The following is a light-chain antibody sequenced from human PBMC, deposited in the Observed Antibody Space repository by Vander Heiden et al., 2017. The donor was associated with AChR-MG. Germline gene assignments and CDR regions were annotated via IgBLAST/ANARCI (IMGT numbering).Light chain of an antibody. CDR1: SSTIGSNY. CDR3: AAWDDSLSGWV. J-gene: IGLJ3*02. Sequence: QSVLTHPPPASGTPGQRVPISCSGSSSTIGSNYVYWYQQLPGTAPKLLIYRNNQRPSGVPDRFSGSKSGTSASLAISGLRSEDEADYYCAAWDDSLSGWVFGGGTKLNVL. CDR2: RNN. V-gene: IGLV1-47*01.